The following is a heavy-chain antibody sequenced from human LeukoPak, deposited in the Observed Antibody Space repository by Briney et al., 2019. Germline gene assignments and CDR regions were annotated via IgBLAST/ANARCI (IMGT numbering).Heavy chain of an antibody. J-gene: IGHJ6*03. V-gene: IGHV3-43D*03. CDR1: GFTFDDYA. CDR3: AKAAPQWGSSSKNYYYYMDV. Sequence: PGRSLRLSCAASGFTFDDYAMHWVRQAPGKGLEWVSLISWDGGGTYYADSVKGRFTISRDNSKNSLYLQMNSLRAEDTALYYCAKAAPQWGSSSKNYYYYMDVWGKGTTVTVSS. D-gene: IGHD6-13*01. CDR2: ISWDGGGT.